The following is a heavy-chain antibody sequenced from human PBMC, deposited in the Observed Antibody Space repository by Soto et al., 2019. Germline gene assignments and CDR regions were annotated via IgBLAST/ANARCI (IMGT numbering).Heavy chain of an antibody. V-gene: IGHV3-13*01. CDR1: GFTLSTYD. CDR3: GKGPRSASGYYYMDV. CDR2: LSYAGDT. J-gene: IGHJ6*03. D-gene: IGHD3-10*01. Sequence: EVQLVESGGGLVQPGGSLRLSCAAPGFTLSTYDMHWVRQATGKGLEWVAALSYAGDTYYPGSVKGRFTVSRESAKNYLYIQIYSLTAGDTAVYYCGKGPRSASGYYYMDVWGKGTTVTVSS.